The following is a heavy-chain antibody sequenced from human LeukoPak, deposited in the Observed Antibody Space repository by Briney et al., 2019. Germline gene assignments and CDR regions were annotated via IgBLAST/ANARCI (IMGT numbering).Heavy chain of an antibody. D-gene: IGHD1-1*01. V-gene: IGHV3-23*01. CDR2: INGGSGST. CDR1: GFTFSSYA. Sequence: PGGSLRLSCAASGFTFSSYAMSWVRQAPGKGLEWVSAINGGSGSTYYADSVKGRITISRDNSKNTLYLHMNSLRAEDTAVYYCAKSTVGCDNNCGFHYYYMDVWGKGTTVTVSS. CDR3: AKSTVGCDNNCGFHYYYMDV. J-gene: IGHJ6*03.